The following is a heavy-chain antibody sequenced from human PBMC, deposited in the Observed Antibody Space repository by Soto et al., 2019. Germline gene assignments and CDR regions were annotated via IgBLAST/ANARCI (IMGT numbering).Heavy chain of an antibody. V-gene: IGHV4-59*01. Sequence: QVQLQESGPGLVKPSETLSLTCTVSGGSISSYYWSWIRQPPGKGLEWIGYIYYSGSTNYNPSLKSRVTISVDTSKNQFSLKLSSVTAADTAVYYCARVRSVTTGLDYWGQGTLVTVSS. CDR1: GGSISSYY. D-gene: IGHD1-1*01. CDR3: ARVRSVTTGLDY. J-gene: IGHJ4*02. CDR2: IYYSGST.